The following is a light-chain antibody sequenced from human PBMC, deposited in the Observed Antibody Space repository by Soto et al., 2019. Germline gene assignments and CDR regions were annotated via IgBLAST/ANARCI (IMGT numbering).Light chain of an antibody. V-gene: IGKV3-20*01. J-gene: IGKJ1*01. CDR1: QSVSSY. CDR2: GES. CDR3: QQYGSSPWT. Sequence: EIVLTQSPATLSLSPGERATLSCRASQSVSSYLAWYQQKPGQAPRLLIYGESTRATGIPDRFTGSGSGTDFTLTISSLEPEDFALYYCQQYGSSPWTFGQGTKVDI.